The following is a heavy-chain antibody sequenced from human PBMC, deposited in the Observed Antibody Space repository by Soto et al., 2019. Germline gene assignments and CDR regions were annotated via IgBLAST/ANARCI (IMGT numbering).Heavy chain of an antibody. CDR3: ARRMGDPYDSSGYYH. CDR2: IIPIFGTA. V-gene: IGHV1-69*13. CDR1: GGTFSRYA. D-gene: IGHD3-22*01. Sequence: AVKVSCRASGGTFSRYAISWVRQAPGQGLEWMGGIIPIFGTANYAQKFQGRVTITADESTSTAYMELSSLRSEDTAVYYCARRMGDPYDSSGYYHWGQGTLVTVSS. J-gene: IGHJ5*02.